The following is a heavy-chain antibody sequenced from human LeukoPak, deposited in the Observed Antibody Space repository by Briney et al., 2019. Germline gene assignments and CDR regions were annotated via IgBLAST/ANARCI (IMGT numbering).Heavy chain of an antibody. J-gene: IGHJ4*02. V-gene: IGHV1-69*04. D-gene: IGHD5-12*01. Sequence: SVKVSCKASGGTFSSYAISWVRQAPGQGLEWMGRIIPILGIANYAQKFQGRVTITADTSTSTAYMELRSLRSDDTAVYYCARGFRREVATYWGQGTLVTVSS. CDR3: ARGFRREVATY. CDR2: IIPILGIA. CDR1: GGTFSSYA.